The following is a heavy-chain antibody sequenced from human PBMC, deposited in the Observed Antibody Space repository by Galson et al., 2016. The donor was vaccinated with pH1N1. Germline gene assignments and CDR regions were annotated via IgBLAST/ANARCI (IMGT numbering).Heavy chain of an antibody. CDR1: GLTFNSYG. V-gene: IGHV3-30*02. CDR2: IRYDGSNK. Sequence: SLRLSCAASGLTFNSYGMRWVRQAPGKGPEWVALIRYDGSNKYYADSVKGRFTISRDNSKNMLYLQMNSLRTEDTAVNYCAKDRGYSYGRFFDYWGQGALVIVSS. J-gene: IGHJ4*02. D-gene: IGHD5-12*01. CDR3: AKDRGYSYGRFFDY.